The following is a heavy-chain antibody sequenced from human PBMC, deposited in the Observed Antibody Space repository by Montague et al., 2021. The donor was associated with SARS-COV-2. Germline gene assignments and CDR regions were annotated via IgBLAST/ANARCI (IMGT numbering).Heavy chain of an antibody. Sequence: SLRLSCAASGFTFSDYYMSWIRQAPGKGLEWVSYISSSSSYTNYADSVKGRFTISRDNAKNSLYLQMNSLRAEETAVYYCAGSVDTAMVPLYYYYYGMDVWGQGTTVTVSS. CDR2: ISSSSSYT. J-gene: IGHJ6*02. V-gene: IGHV3-11*06. CDR1: GFTFSDYY. D-gene: IGHD5-18*01. CDR3: AGSVDTAMVPLYYYYYGMDV.